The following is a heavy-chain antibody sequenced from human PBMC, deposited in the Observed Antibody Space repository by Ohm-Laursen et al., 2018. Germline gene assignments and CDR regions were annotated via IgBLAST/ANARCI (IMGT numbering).Heavy chain of an antibody. CDR1: GFTFSTYW. V-gene: IGHV3-7*01. D-gene: IGHD6-6*01. CDR3: VRDRRGGSIELRA. CDR2: INQDGSEK. Sequence: SLRLSCAASGFTFSTYWMNWFRQAPGKGLESVASINQDGSEKYFVDSVRGRFTIYRDNAKNSLYLQINSLRAEDTAVYYCVRDRRGGSIELRAGGQGALVTVSS. J-gene: IGHJ4*02.